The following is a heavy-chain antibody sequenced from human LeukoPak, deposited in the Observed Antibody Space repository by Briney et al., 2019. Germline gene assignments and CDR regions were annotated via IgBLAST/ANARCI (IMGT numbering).Heavy chain of an antibody. CDR3: ARHYIQPPHYFDY. D-gene: IGHD2-2*01. CDR2: IYNSGST. V-gene: IGHV4-59*08. CDR1: GGSISSNY. J-gene: IGHJ4*02. Sequence: PSETLSLTCTVSGGSISSNYWSWIGQPPGKGLEWIGNIYNSGSTDYNPSLKSRVTVSVDTSKNQFSLKLSAVTAEDTAVYYCARHYIQPPHYFDYWGQGTLVTVSS.